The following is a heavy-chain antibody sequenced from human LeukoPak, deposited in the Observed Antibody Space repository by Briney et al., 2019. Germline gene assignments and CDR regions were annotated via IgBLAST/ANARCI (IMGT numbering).Heavy chain of an antibody. J-gene: IGHJ4*02. V-gene: IGHV1-2*02. D-gene: IGHD1-26*01. Sequence: GASVTVSCKASGYTFTDYYIHWVRQAPGHGLEWLGWMNVKTGATSSAQRFPGRFTMTRDTSIGTASMEFSSLTSDDTAVYYCARQSGTYWGLDYWGRGTLVTVSS. CDR2: MNVKTGAT. CDR3: ARQSGTYWGLDY. CDR1: GYTFTDYY.